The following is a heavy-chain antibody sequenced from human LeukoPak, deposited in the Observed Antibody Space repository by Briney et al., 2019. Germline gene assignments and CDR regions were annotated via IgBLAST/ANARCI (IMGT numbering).Heavy chain of an antibody. CDR3: ARDQGVKDSGSYKTPENAD. V-gene: IGHV1-2*02. CDR2: INPNSGGT. Sequence: ASVKVSCKASGYTFTGYYMHWVRHAPGQGLEWMGWINPNSGGTNYAQKFQGRVTMTRDTSISTAYMELSRLRSDDTAVYYCARDQGVKDSGSYKTPENADWGQGTLVTVSS. J-gene: IGHJ4*02. D-gene: IGHD1-26*01. CDR1: GYTFTGYY.